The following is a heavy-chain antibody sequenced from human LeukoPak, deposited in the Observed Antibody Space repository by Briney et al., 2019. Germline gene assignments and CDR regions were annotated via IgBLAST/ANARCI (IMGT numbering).Heavy chain of an antibody. CDR2: ISYDGNNK. CDR1: GFTFNSYA. CDR3: ARDLSRRYSIDY. V-gene: IGHV3-30-3*01. J-gene: IGHJ4*02. Sequence: GGSLRLSCAASGFTFNSYAIHWVRQAPGKGLEWVAFISYDGNNKYYADSVKGRFTISRDNSKNTLSLQMDSLRLDDTAEYYCARDLSRRYSIDYWGQGTLVTVSS. D-gene: IGHD2-15*01.